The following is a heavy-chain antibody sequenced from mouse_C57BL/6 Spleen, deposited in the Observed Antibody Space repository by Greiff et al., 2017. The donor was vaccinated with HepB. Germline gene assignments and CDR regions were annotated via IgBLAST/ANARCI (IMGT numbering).Heavy chain of an antibody. CDR1: GFSLTSYG. J-gene: IGHJ4*01. V-gene: IGHV2-5*01. CDR2: IWRGGST. CDR3: AKNYYDYDPYAMDY. D-gene: IGHD2-4*01. Sequence: VKLMESGPGLVQPSQSLSITCTVSGFSLTSYGVHWVRQSPGKGLEWLGVIWRGGSTDYNAAFMSRLSITKDNSTSQVFFTMNSLQADDTAIYYCAKNYYDYDPYAMDYWGEGASVTVSS.